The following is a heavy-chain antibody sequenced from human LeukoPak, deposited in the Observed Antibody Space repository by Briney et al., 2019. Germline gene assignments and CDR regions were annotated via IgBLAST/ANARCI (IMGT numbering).Heavy chain of an antibody. CDR2: INASGGST. D-gene: IGHD3-10*01. V-gene: IGHV1-46*01. Sequence: ASVKVSCKASRYTFTSYYMHWVRQAPGQGLEWMGIINASGGSTSYAQKFQGRVTMTRDTSTSTVYMELSSLRSEDTAVYYCARGRIYYGSGSYPLSDNDAFDIWGQGTMVTVSS. CDR3: ARGRIYYGSGSYPLSDNDAFDI. J-gene: IGHJ3*02. CDR1: RYTFTSYY.